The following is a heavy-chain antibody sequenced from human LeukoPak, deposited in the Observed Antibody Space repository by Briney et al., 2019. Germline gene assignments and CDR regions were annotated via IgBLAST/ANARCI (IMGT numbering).Heavy chain of an antibody. CDR2: ISYDGSNK. CDR1: GFTFSSYA. D-gene: IGHD3-3*01. Sequence: GRSLRLSCAASGFTFSSYAMHWDRQAPGKGLEWVAVISYDGSNKYYADSVKGRFTISRDNSKNTLYLQMNSLRAEDTAVYYCASKYYDFWSGYYVWGQGTLVTVSS. J-gene: IGHJ4*02. V-gene: IGHV3-30-3*01. CDR3: ASKYYDFWSGYYV.